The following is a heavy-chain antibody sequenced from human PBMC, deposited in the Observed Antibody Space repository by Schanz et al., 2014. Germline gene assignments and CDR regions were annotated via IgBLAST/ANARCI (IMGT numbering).Heavy chain of an antibody. CDR3: AKGRYGELSAFDI. V-gene: IGHV3-23*04. Sequence: EVQLVESGGGLIQPGGSLRLSCAASGFGFSSYSMNWVRQAPGQGLEWVSASSGSGGSTYYADSVKGRFTISRDNSKNTLYLQMNSLRAEDTAVYYCAKGRYGELSAFDIWGQGAMVTVSS. CDR2: SSGSGGST. CDR1: GFGFSSYS. D-gene: IGHD3-10*01. J-gene: IGHJ3*02.